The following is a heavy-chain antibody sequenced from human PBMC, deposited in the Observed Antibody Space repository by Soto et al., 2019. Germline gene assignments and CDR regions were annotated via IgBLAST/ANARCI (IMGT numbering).Heavy chain of an antibody. Sequence: GGSLRLSCAASGFTFSSYAMSWVRQAPGKGLEWVSAISGSGGSTYYADSVKGRLTISRDNSKNTLYLQMNSLRAEDTAVYYCAKAYYYDSSGYYYYYGMDVWGQGTTVTVSS. V-gene: IGHV3-23*01. CDR3: AKAYYYDSSGYYYYYGMDV. D-gene: IGHD3-22*01. CDR1: GFTFSSYA. CDR2: ISGSGGST. J-gene: IGHJ6*02.